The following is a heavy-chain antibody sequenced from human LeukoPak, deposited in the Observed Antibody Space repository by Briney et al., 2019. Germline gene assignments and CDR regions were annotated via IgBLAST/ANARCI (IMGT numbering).Heavy chain of an antibody. CDR1: GFTFSSSA. D-gene: IGHD7-27*01. V-gene: IGHV3-23*01. CDR3: AKVIGADRYFDL. Sequence: SGGSLRLSCAASGFTFSSSAMSWVRQAPGKGLEWVSAISGGGDSTYYADSVKGRFTISRDNSKNTVYLQMNSLRAEDTAVYYCAKVIGADRYFDLWGRGTLATVSS. CDR2: ISGGGDST. J-gene: IGHJ2*01.